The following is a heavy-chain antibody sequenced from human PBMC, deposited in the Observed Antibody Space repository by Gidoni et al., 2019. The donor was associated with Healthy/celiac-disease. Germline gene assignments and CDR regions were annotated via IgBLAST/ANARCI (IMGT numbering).Heavy chain of an antibody. V-gene: IGHV1-3*01. CDR2: LNAGNGNT. CDR3: ARGWDLLFSFDY. J-gene: IGHJ4*02. CDR1: GYTFTSYG. D-gene: IGHD1-26*01. Sequence: QVQLVQSGAAVKKPGASVKVSCQASGYTFTSYGIHWVRQAPGQRLEWMGWLNAGNGNTKYSQKFQGRVTITRDTSASTVYMELSSLRSEDSAVYFCARGWDLLFSFDYWGQGTLVTVSS.